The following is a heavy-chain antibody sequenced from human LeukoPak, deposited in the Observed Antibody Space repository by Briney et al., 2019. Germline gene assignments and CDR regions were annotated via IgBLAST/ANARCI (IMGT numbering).Heavy chain of an antibody. CDR1: GDSINSLDL. CDR3: ASDALVSAAILFY. CDR2: MYLSGTT. D-gene: IGHD2-2*02. V-gene: IGHV4-4*02. J-gene: IGHJ4*02. Sequence: SETLSLTCTVSGDSINSLDLWSWVRQPPGKGLEWIGEMYLSGTTHSNPSVKSRVTISIDTSKNQFSLKLRSVTAADTAMYFCASDALVSAAILFYWGQGTQVTVSS.